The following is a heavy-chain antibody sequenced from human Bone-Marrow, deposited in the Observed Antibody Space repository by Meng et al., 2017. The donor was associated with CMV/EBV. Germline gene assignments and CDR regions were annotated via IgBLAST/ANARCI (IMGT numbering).Heavy chain of an antibody. CDR1: GFTFSDYY. D-gene: IGHD4-23*01. Sequence: GESLKISCAASGFTFSDYYMTWIRQAPGKGLEWVGFIRSKAYGGTTEYAASVKGRFTISRDDSKSIAYLQMNSLKTEDTAVYYCTRGKVLTRSYGGNPRDHYGMDVWGQGTTVTVSS. CDR3: TRGKVLTRSYGGNPRDHYGMDV. CDR2: IRSKAYGGTT. J-gene: IGHJ6*02. V-gene: IGHV3-49*03.